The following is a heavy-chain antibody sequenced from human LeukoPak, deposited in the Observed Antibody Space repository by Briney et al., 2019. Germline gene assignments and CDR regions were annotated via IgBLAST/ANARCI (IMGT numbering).Heavy chain of an antibody. J-gene: IGHJ4*02. Sequence: SETLSLTCTVSGGSISSYYWSWIRQPPGKGLEWIEYTYYSGSTNYNPSLKSRVTISVDTSKNQFSLKLSSVTAADTAMYYCASTYCSGGSCYWALDYWGQGTLVTVSS. CDR1: GGSISSYY. CDR2: TYYSGST. D-gene: IGHD2-15*01. V-gene: IGHV4-59*08. CDR3: ASTYCSGGSCYWALDY.